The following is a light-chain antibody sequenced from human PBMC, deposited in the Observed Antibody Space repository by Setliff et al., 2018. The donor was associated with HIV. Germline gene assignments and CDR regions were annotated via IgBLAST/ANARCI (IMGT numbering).Light chain of an antibody. J-gene: IGLJ3*02. Sequence: LTQPASLSGSPGQSITIPCTGNSTDSGDYNFISWFQQHPGQAPKLLVYDVSDRPSGISDRFSGSKSGNTASLTISGLQADDEANYYCSSYTPSDARRVFGGGTKVTVL. CDR1: STDSGDYNF. CDR2: DVS. CDR3: SSYTPSDARRV. V-gene: IGLV2-14*01.